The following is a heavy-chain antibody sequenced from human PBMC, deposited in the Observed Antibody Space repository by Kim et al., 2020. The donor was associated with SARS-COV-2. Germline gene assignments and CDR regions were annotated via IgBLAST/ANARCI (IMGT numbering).Heavy chain of an antibody. V-gene: IGHV1-46*01. Sequence: ASVKVSCKASGYTFTSYYMHWVRQAPGQGLEWMGIINPSGGSTSYAQKFQGRVTMTRDTSTSTVYMELSSLRSEDTAVYYCARETSSGPAQAGYFDYWGQGALVPVSS. CDR3: ARETSSGPAQAGYFDY. CDR1: GYTFTSYY. J-gene: IGHJ4*02. CDR2: INPSGGST. D-gene: IGHD6-19*01.